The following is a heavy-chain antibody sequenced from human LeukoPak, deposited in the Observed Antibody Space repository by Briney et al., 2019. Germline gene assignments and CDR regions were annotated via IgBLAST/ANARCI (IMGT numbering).Heavy chain of an antibody. Sequence: SETLSLTCTVSGGSISNSRFYWGWIRQPPGKGLEWIGNIYYRGSTYYNSSLKSRVSISVDTSKNYFSLKVSSVTAADTAVYYCSRLFLRFGEFSFDYWGQGTLVTVSS. V-gene: IGHV4-39*02. CDR3: SRLFLRFGEFSFDY. CDR2: IYYRGST. CDR1: GGSISNSRFY. J-gene: IGHJ4*02. D-gene: IGHD3-10*01.